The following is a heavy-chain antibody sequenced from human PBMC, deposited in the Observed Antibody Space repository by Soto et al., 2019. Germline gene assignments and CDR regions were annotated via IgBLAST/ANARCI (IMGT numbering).Heavy chain of an antibody. V-gene: IGHV1-18*04. CDR2: ISGYNGNT. CDR1: GYTFTIYG. Sequence: QVQLVQSGAEVKKPGASVKVSCKASGYTFTIYGISWVRQAPGQGLEWMGWISGYNGNTDYAQNLQDRVTLTTDASTSSVYTELRSLSSDDTAVYYCARVDYYDSSGYYGYWGQGTLITVSS. CDR3: ARVDYYDSSGYYGY. J-gene: IGHJ4*02. D-gene: IGHD3-22*01.